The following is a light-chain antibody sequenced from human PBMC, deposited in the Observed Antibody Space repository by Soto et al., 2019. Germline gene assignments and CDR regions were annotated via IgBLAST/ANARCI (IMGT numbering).Light chain of an antibody. CDR3: QQYNKWPPCT. V-gene: IGKV3-15*01. CDR1: QDIGNK. CDR2: TAS. J-gene: IGKJ2*02. Sequence: EIVMTQSPATLSVSPGERITLSCRASQDIGNKLTWYQQKPDQAPRLLIYTASTRNTGVPARFSGSGSGTEFTLPISSLQYEDFAVYYCQQYNKWPPCTFGQGTKVEL.